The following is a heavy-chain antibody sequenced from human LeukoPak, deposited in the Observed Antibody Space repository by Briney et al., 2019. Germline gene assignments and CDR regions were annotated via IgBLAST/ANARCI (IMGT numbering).Heavy chain of an antibody. D-gene: IGHD2-15*01. CDR1: GGSFSGYY. J-gene: IGHJ4*02. Sequence: SETLSLTCAVYGGSFSGYYWSWIRQPPGKGLEWIGEINHSGSTNYNPSLKSRVTISVDTSKNQFSLKLSSVTAADTAVYYCATIFGGSSRGFDYWGQGTLVTVFS. V-gene: IGHV4-34*01. CDR3: ATIFGGSSRGFDY. CDR2: INHSGST.